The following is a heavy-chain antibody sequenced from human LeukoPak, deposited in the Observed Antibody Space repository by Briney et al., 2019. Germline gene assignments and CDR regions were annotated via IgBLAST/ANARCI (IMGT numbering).Heavy chain of an antibody. V-gene: IGHV4-59*12. CDR2: IYDSGNT. CDR3: ARDADSSSWYRIY. Sequence: SETLSLTCTVSGGSISSYYWSWIRQPPGKGLEWIGYIYDSGNTNNNPSLKSRVTISVDTSKNQFSLKLSSVTAADTAVYYCARDADSSSWYRIYWGQGTLVTVSS. J-gene: IGHJ4*02. D-gene: IGHD6-13*01. CDR1: GGSISSYY.